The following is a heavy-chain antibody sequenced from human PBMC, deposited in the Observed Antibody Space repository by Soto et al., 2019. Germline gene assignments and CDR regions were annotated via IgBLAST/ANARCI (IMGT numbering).Heavy chain of an antibody. J-gene: IGHJ6*02. CDR3: ERIAGYYYDSSGLYGMDV. V-gene: IGHV2-70*01. CDR2: IDWDDDK. D-gene: IGHD3-22*01. Sequence: SGPTLVNPTQTLTLTCTFSGFSLSTSGMCVSWIRQPPWKALEWLALIDWDDDKYYSKSLKTRLTISKDTSKNQVVLTMTNMDPVDTATYYCERIAGYYYDSSGLYGMDVWGQGTTVTVSS. CDR1: GFSLSTSGMC.